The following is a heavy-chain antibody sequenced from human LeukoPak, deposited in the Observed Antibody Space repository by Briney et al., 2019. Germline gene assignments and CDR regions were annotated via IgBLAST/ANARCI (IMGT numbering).Heavy chain of an antibody. V-gene: IGHV3-53*01. CDR3: ARDYCSGGSCPQPDAFDI. CDR1: GFTVSSNY. D-gene: IGHD2-15*01. CDR2: TYSGGST. Sequence: GGSLRLSCAASGFTVSSNYMSWVRQAPGKGLEWVSVTYSGGSTYYADSVKGRFTISRDNSKNTLYLQMNSLRAEDTAVYYCARDYCSGGSCPQPDAFDIWGQGTMVTVSS. J-gene: IGHJ3*02.